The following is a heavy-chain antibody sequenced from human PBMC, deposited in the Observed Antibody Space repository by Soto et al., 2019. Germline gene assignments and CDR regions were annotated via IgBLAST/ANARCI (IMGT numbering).Heavy chain of an antibody. CDR1: GFTFDDYA. Sequence: PGGSLRLSCAASGFTFDDYAMHWVRQAPGKGLEWVAVISYDGSNKYYADSVKGRFTISRDNSKNTLYLQMNSLRAEDTAVYYCARVGGIDYYYYGMDVWGQGTTVTVSS. CDR3: ARVGGIDYYYYGMDV. V-gene: IGHV3-30-3*01. J-gene: IGHJ6*02. D-gene: IGHD6-13*01. CDR2: ISYDGSNK.